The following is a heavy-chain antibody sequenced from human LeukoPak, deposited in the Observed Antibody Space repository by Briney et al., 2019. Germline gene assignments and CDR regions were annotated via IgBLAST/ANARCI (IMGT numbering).Heavy chain of an antibody. CDR1: GVSISSGGYY. CDR2: IYYSGST. CDR3: ARDRDPLYYYGSGSYHD. D-gene: IGHD3-10*01. Sequence: SQTLSLTCTVSGVSISSGGYYWSWIRQHPGKGLEWIGYIYYSGSTYYNPSLKSRVTISVDTSKNQFSLKLSSVTAADTAVYYCARDRDPLYYYGSGSYHDWGQGTLVTVSS. V-gene: IGHV4-31*03. J-gene: IGHJ4*02.